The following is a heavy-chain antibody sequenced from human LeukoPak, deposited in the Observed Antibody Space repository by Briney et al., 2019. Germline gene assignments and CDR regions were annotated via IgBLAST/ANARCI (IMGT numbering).Heavy chain of an antibody. CDR3: AKLTRGYCSSTACPNWLDP. V-gene: IGHV3-23*01. J-gene: IGHJ5*02. Sequence: GGSLRLSCAASGFTFSNYAMTWVRHAPGEGLEWVSAIRDSGGTTYYADSVKGRFTISRDNSKNTLYLQMNGLRAGDTAIYYCAKLTRGYCSSTACPNWLDPWGQGTLVTVSS. CDR1: GFTFSNYA. CDR2: IRDSGGTT. D-gene: IGHD2-2*01.